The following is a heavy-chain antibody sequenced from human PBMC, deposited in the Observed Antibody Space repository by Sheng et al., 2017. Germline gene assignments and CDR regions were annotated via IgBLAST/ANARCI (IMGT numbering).Heavy chain of an antibody. J-gene: IGHJ3*02. CDR1: GFTFSSYA. Sequence: EVQLLESGGGLVQPGGSLRLSCAASGFTFSSYAMSWVRQAPGKGLEWVSAISGSGGSTYYADSVKGRFTISRDNSKNTLYLQMNSLRAEDTAVYYCATMGGDYDYVWGSYRYKRGAFDIWGQGTMVTVSS. CDR3: ATMGGDYDYVWGSYRYKRGAFDI. CDR2: ISGSGGST. V-gene: IGHV3-23*01. D-gene: IGHD3-16*02.